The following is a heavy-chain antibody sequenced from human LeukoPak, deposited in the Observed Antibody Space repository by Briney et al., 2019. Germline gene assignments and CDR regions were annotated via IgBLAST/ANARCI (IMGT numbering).Heavy chain of an antibody. CDR2: IYTSGST. CDR1: GGSISSGSYY. J-gene: IGHJ4*02. CDR3: AGGTIVPTRFDY. V-gene: IGHV4-61*09. D-gene: IGHD2-15*01. Sequence: SQTLSLTCTVSGGSISSGSYYWSWIRQPAGKGLEWIGHIYTSGSTNYNPSLKSRVTISVDTSKNQFSLKLSSVTAADTAVYYCAGGTIVPTRFDYWGQGTLVTVSS.